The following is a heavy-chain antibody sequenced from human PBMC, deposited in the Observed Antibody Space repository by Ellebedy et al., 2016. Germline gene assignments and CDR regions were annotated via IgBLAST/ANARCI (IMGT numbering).Heavy chain of an antibody. V-gene: IGHV5-51*01. J-gene: IGHJ4*02. Sequence: GESLKISXKSSGYKYSSYWIGWMRQMPGKGLEWMGIIYPGDSDTRYSPSFQGQVTISADKSISTAYLQWSSLKASDTAMYYCARLRDGYNPFDYWGQGTLVTVSS. CDR2: IYPGDSDT. CDR3: ARLRDGYNPFDY. D-gene: IGHD5-24*01. CDR1: GYKYSSYW.